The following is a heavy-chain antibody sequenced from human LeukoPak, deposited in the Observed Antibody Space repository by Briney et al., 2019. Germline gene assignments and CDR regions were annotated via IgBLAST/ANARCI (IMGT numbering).Heavy chain of an antibody. V-gene: IGHV3-23*01. J-gene: IGHJ4*02. D-gene: IGHD3-10*01. Sequence: GGSLRLSCAASGFTFSSYSMNWVRQAPGKGLEWVSGISGSGTGTSYADSVKGRFTISRDNSKNTLYLQMNSLKAEDTAVYYCAKGLYHYYGSGSYTLDYWGQGTLVTVSS. CDR3: AKGLYHYYGSGSYTLDY. CDR1: GFTFSSYS. CDR2: ISGSGTGT.